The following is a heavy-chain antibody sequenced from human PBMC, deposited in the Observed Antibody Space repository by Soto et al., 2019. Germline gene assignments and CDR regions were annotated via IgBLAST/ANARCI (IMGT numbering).Heavy chain of an antibody. Sequence: GGSLRLSCAASGFTFSSYAMSWVRQAPGKGLEWVSAISGSGGSTYYADSVKGRFTISRDNSKNTLYLQMNSLRAEDTAVYYCAKDLYDYVWGSYRYTFGYFDYWGQGTLVTVSS. V-gene: IGHV3-23*01. CDR2: ISGSGGST. CDR3: AKDLYDYVWGSYRYTFGYFDY. CDR1: GFTFSSYA. D-gene: IGHD3-16*02. J-gene: IGHJ4*02.